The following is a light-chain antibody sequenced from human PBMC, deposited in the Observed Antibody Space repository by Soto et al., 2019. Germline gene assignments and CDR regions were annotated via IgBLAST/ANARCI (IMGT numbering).Light chain of an antibody. J-gene: IGKJ1*01. Sequence: EIVLTQSPGTLSLSPGERATLSCRASQSVSSSYLAWYQQKPGEAPRLLIYGASSRATGIPDRFSGSGSGTDFTLNISRLEPEDFAVYYCQQYGSSPPTFGQWIQVEIK. CDR3: QQYGSSPPT. V-gene: IGKV3-20*01. CDR2: GAS. CDR1: QSVSSSY.